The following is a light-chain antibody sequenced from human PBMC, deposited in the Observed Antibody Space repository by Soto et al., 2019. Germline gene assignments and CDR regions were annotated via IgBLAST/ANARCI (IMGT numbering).Light chain of an antibody. CDR1: SSDVGGYDY. CDR3: CSYAGSYTLL. V-gene: IGLV2-11*01. Sequence: QSALTQPRSVSGSPGQSVTISCTGTSSDVGGYDYVSWYQQDPGKAPKLMIYDVTKRPSGVPDRFSGSKSGNTASLTISGLQAEDEADYYCCSYAGSYTLLFGGGTKLTVL. CDR2: DVT. J-gene: IGLJ3*02.